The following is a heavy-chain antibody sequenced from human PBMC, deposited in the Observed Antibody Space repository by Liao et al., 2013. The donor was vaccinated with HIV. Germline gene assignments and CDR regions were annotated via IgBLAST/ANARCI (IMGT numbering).Heavy chain of an antibody. D-gene: IGHD4-23*01. Sequence: QVLLQESGPGLVRPSETLSLTCTVSGGSISSSYWSWIRRPAGKGLEWIGRVYGGGGTSYNPSLGSRVTLSLDTSKNQFSLRLTSVTAADTALYYCARGAYGANSLGAFDIWGQGTVVTVSS. J-gene: IGHJ3*02. CDR3: ARGAYGANSLGAFDI. V-gene: IGHV4-4*07. CDR1: GGSISSSY. CDR2: VYGGGGT.